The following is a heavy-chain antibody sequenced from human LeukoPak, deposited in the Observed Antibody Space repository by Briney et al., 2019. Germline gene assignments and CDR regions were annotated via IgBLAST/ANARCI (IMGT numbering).Heavy chain of an antibody. Sequence: GRSLRLSCAASGFTFSSYGMHWVRQAPGKGLEWVAVISYDGSNKYCADSVKGRFTISRDNSKNTLYLQMNSLRAEDTAVYYCAKAGTTVITNYYFDYWGQGTLVTVSS. CDR1: GFTFSSYG. J-gene: IGHJ4*02. CDR2: ISYDGSNK. V-gene: IGHV3-30*18. D-gene: IGHD4-23*01. CDR3: AKAGTTVITNYYFDY.